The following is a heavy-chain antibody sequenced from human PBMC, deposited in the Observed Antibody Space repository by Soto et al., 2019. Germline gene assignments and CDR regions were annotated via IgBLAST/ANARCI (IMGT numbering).Heavy chain of an antibody. V-gene: IGHV1-18*01. D-gene: IGHD3-16*02. CDR2: ISAYNGNT. CDR3: ARDPVTYYDYIWGSYRPNEYFQH. Sequence: ASVKVSCKASGYTFTSYGISWVRQAPGQGLEWMGWISAYNGNTNYAQKLQGRVTMTTDTSTSTAYMELRSLRSDDTAVYYCARDPVTYYDYIWGSYRPNEYFQHCGEGTLVTVSS. CDR1: GYTFTSYG. J-gene: IGHJ1*01.